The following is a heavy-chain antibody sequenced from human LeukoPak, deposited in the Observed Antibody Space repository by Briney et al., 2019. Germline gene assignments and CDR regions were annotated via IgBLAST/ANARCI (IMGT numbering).Heavy chain of an antibody. CDR1: GGSISSYY. Sequence: SETLSLTCTVSGGSISSYYWSWIRQPPGKGLEWIGYIYTSGSTNYNPSLKSRVTISVDTSKNQFSLKLSSVTAADTAAYYCASPYYYDSSGYYYDRFAFDIWGQGTMVTVSS. V-gene: IGHV4-4*09. CDR3: ASPYYYDSSGYYYDRFAFDI. D-gene: IGHD3-22*01. J-gene: IGHJ3*02. CDR2: IYTSGST.